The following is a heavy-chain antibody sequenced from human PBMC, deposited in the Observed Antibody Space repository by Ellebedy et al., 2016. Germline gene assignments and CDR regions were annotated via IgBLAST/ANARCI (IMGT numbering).Heavy chain of an antibody. CDR1: GYTLTSYY. D-gene: IGHD4-23*01. J-gene: IGHJ5*02. V-gene: IGHV1-46*01. Sequence: ASVKVSXXASGYTLTSYYMNWLRQAPGQGIEWLGIINPSGGNTNYAQNFQGRVSMATDTSTTTVYMELSSLRSEETALYYCARGDYGGKAPGRAWGQGTLVTVSS. CDR2: INPSGGNT. CDR3: ARGDYGGKAPGRA.